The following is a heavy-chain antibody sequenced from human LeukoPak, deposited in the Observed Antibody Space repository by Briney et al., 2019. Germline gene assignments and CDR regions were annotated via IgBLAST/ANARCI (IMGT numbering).Heavy chain of an antibody. J-gene: IGHJ4*02. V-gene: IGHV3-53*05. CDR2: IYSGGST. CDR3: ARHHYDSSGYQGIDY. Sequence: GGSLRLSCAASGFTVSSNYMSWVRQAPGKGLKWVSVIYSGGSTCSADSVKGRFTISRDNSKNTLYLQMNSLRAEDTAVYYCARHHYDSSGYQGIDYSGQGTLVTVSS. CDR1: GFTVSSNY. D-gene: IGHD3-22*01.